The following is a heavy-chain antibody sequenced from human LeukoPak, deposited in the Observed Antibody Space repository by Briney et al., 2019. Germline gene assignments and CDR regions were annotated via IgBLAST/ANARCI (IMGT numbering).Heavy chain of an antibody. Sequence: SETLSLTCTVSGGSISGGGYYWSWIRQHPGKGLEWIGYIYYSGSTYYNPSLKSRVTISVDTSKNQFSLKLSSVTAADTAVYYCARTIVGANYYFDYWGQGTLVTVSS. CDR3: ARTIVGANYYFDY. CDR1: GGSISGGGYY. J-gene: IGHJ4*02. CDR2: IYYSGST. D-gene: IGHD1-26*01. V-gene: IGHV4-31*03.